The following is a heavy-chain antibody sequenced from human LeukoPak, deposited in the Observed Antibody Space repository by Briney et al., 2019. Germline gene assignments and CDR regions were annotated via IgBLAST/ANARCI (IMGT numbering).Heavy chain of an antibody. Sequence: AAVKVSCKASGYTFTSYGISSVRQAPGHRLEWMGWLIAYKGNTNSAQTLQGSVTMTTDTSSSTAYMELRSLRSDDPAVYYCARDEVRGVITHYYYYGMDVWGQGTTVTVSS. CDR1: GYTFTSYG. J-gene: IGHJ6*02. V-gene: IGHV1-18*01. CDR2: LIAYKGNT. CDR3: ARDEVRGVITHYYYYGMDV. D-gene: IGHD3-10*01.